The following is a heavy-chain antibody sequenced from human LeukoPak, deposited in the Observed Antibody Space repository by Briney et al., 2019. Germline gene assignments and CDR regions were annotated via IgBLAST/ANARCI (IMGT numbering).Heavy chain of an antibody. J-gene: IGHJ4*02. CDR1: GGSISSGTYY. Sequence: SETLSLTCTVSGGSISSGTYYWSWIRQPAEKGLEWIGRIYNSGSTNYNPSLKSRVTISADTSKNQFSLKLSSVTAADTAVHYCATVGAVAGKYYFDYWGQGTLVTVSS. D-gene: IGHD6-19*01. CDR3: ATVGAVAGKYYFDY. V-gene: IGHV4-61*02. CDR2: IYNSGST.